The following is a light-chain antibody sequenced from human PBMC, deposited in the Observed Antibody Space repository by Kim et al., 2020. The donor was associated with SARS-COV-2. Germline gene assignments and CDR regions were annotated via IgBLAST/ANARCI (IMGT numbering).Light chain of an antibody. CDR1: KLGDKS. V-gene: IGLV3-1*01. CDR2: QDS. CDR3: QAWNSSTYV. J-gene: IGLJ1*01. Sequence: SYELTQPPSVSVSLGQTASITCSGDKLGDKSASWYQQKPGQSPVLVIYQDSKRPSGIPERFSGSNSGNTATLTISGTQAMDEADYYCQAWNSSTYVFGTGTKVTVL.